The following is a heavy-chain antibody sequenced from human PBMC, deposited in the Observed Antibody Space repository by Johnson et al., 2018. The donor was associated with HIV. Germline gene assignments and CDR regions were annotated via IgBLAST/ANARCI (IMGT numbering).Heavy chain of an antibody. CDR3: ARVSLYYGSGNDAFDI. J-gene: IGHJ3*02. Sequence: VQLVESGGGLVQPGGSLRLSCAASGFTFSSYAMSWVRQAPGKGLEWVSAISGSGGSTYYADSVKGRFTISRDNSKNTLYLQMNSLRAEDTAVYYCARVSLYYGSGNDAFDIWGQGTMVTVSS. CDR2: ISGSGGST. D-gene: IGHD3-10*01. V-gene: IGHV3-23*04. CDR1: GFTFSSYA.